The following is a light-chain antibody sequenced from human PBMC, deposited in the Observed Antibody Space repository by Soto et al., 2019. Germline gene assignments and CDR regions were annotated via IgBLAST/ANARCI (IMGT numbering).Light chain of an antibody. CDR1: SSNIGNNY. CDR2: DNN. J-gene: IGLJ2*01. Sequence: QSVLTQPPSVSAAPGQTVTISCSGRSSNIGNNYVSWYQQVPGTAPRLLIYDNNKRPSGIPDRISGSQSGTSATLGITGLQTGDEADYYCGTWDSSLSAVVFGGGTKLTVL. V-gene: IGLV1-51*01. CDR3: GTWDSSLSAVV.